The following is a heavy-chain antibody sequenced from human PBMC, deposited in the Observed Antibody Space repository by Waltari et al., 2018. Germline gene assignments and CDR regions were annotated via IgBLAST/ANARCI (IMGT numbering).Heavy chain of an antibody. CDR2: IDTSGST. J-gene: IGHJ5*02. V-gene: IGHV4-61*02. CDR1: GGSISSGSYY. D-gene: IGHD5-18*01. CDR3: ARGGYSYGLNWFDP. Sequence: QVQLQESGPGLVKPSQTLSLTCTVSGGSISSGSYYWSWIRQPAGQGLEWIGRIDTSGSTNDNPSLKSRVTISVDTSKNQFSLKLSSVTAADTAVYYCARGGYSYGLNWFDPWGQGTLVTVSS.